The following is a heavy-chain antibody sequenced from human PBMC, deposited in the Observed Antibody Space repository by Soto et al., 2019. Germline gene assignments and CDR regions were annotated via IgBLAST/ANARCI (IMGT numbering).Heavy chain of an antibody. D-gene: IGHD2-15*01. J-gene: IGHJ5*02. V-gene: IGHV3-11*06. Sequence: QVQLVESGGGLVPPGGSLRLSCAGSGFTFGASYMSWIRQAPGKGLEWLSYISPGSRYPAYADSVKGRFTISRDNAKRSLYLQMMSLTAEDTAIYYCVRGGGGGLFDPWGQGTIVTVSS. CDR1: GFTFGASY. CDR2: ISPGSRYP. CDR3: VRGGGGGLFDP.